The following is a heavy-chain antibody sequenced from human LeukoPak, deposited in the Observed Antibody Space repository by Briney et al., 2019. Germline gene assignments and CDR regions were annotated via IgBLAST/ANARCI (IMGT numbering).Heavy chain of an antibody. CDR3: ARTYGHEYYYYYYYMDV. CDR1: GGSISSYY. D-gene: IGHD4-17*01. CDR2: IYYSGST. V-gene: IGHV4-59*01. J-gene: IGHJ6*03. Sequence: PSETLSLTCTVSGGSISSYYWSWIRQPPGKGLEWIGYIYYSGSTNYNPSLKSRVTISVDTSKNQFSLKLSSVTAADTAVYYCARTYGHEYYYYYYYMDVWGKGTTVTVSS.